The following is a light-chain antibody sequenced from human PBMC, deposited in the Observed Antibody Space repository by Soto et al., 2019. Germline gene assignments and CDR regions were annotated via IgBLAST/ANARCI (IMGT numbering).Light chain of an antibody. CDR1: SSDVGGYNY. V-gene: IGLV2-8*01. CDR2: EVS. CDR3: SSYADIVV. Sequence: QSALTQPPSASGSPGQSVTISCTGTSSDVGGYNYVSWYQQHPGKAPKLMIYEVSKRPSGVPDRFSGSKSGNTASLTVSGLQAEDEADYYCSSYADIVVFGGGTKLTVL. J-gene: IGLJ2*01.